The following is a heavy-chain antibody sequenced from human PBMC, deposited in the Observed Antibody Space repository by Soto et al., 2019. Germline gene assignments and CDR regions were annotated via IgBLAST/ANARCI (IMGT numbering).Heavy chain of an antibody. J-gene: IGHJ4*02. D-gene: IGHD3-10*01. Sequence: SLETLSLTCTVSGGSISSSSYYWGWIRQPPGKGLEWIGSIYYSGSTYYNPSLKSRVTISVDTSKNQFSLKLSSVTAADTAVYYCARTNSRLMVRDYWGQGTLVTVSS. CDR3: ARTNSRLMVRDY. CDR2: IYYSGST. V-gene: IGHV4-39*01. CDR1: GGSISSSSYY.